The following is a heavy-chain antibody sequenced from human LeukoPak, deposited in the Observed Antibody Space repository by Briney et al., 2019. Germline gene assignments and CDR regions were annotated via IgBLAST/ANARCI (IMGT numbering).Heavy chain of an antibody. V-gene: IGHV4-59*01. D-gene: IGHD3-3*01. Sequence: PSETLSLTCTVSGGSISSYYWSWIRQPPGKGLEWIGYIYYSGSTNYNPSLKSRVTISVDTSKNQFSLKLSSVTAADTAVYYCARGDNDFWSGNGLDYWGQGTLVTVSS. J-gene: IGHJ4*02. CDR3: ARGDNDFWSGNGLDY. CDR1: GGSISSYY. CDR2: IYYSGST.